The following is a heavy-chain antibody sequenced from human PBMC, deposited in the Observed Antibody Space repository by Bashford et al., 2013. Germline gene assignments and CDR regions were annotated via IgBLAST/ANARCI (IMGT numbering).Heavy chain of an antibody. CDR2: ISGSSGST. D-gene: IGHD3-22*01. V-gene: IGHV3-23*01. CDR3: TRSNYDSGGNDAFDI. Sequence: VRQAPGKGLEWVSAISGSSGSTYYADSVKGRFTISRDNSKYTLYLQMNSLKTEDTAVFYCTRSNYDSGGNDAFDIWGQGTMVTVSS. J-gene: IGHJ3*02.